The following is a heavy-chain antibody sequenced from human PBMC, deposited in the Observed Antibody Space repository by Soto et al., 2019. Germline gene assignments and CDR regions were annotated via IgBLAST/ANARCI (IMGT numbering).Heavy chain of an antibody. CDR2: IYYSGST. Sequence: PSETLXLTCTVSGGSISSYYWSWIRQPPGKGLEWIGYIYYSGSTNYNPSLKSRVTISVDTSKNQFSLKLSSVTAADTAVYYCARGRQLQYDYWGQGTLVTVSS. CDR3: ARGRQLQYDY. J-gene: IGHJ4*02. CDR1: GGSISSYY. D-gene: IGHD4-4*01. V-gene: IGHV4-59*01.